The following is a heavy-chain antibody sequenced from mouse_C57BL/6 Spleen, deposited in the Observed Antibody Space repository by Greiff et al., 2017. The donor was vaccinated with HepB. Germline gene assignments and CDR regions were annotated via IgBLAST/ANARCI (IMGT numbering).Heavy chain of an antibody. Sequence: EVKLMESGAELVRPGASVKLSCTASGFNIKDYYMHWVKQRPEQGLEWIGRIDPEDGDTEYAPKFQGKATMTADTSSNTAYLQLSSLTSEDTAVYYCTTITTVPYYFDYWGQGTTLTVSS. CDR1: GFNIKDYY. J-gene: IGHJ2*01. CDR3: TTITTVPYYFDY. D-gene: IGHD1-1*01. CDR2: IDPEDGDT. V-gene: IGHV14-1*01.